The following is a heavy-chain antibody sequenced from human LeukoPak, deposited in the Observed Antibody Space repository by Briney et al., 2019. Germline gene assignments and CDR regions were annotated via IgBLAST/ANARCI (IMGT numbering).Heavy chain of an antibody. CDR2: GHYSGNT. CDR3: AKWASDNRAFDL. CDR1: GTSITSYY. V-gene: IGHV4-59*08. J-gene: IGHJ4*02. Sequence: SETLFLTCTVPGTSITSYYWNWIRQAPGQGPEWIGYGHYSGNTKYNPPLQGRVTISAATSKTQFSLSLSPATAADTAVYYCAKWASDNRAFDLWGQGTLVTVSS. D-gene: IGHD1-14*01.